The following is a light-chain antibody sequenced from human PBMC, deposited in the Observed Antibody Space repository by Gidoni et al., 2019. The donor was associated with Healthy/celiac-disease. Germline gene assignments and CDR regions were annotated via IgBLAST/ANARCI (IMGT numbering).Light chain of an antibody. CDR3: QQEDT. CDR2: GAS. V-gene: IGKV3-20*01. Sequence: ELVLTQSPGTLSLSPGERATLSCRASQSVSSSYLAWYQQKPGQAPRLLIYGASSRATGIPDRFSGSGSGTDFTLTISRLEPEDFAVYYCQQEDTFXQXTKLEIK. CDR1: QSVSSSY. J-gene: IGKJ2*01.